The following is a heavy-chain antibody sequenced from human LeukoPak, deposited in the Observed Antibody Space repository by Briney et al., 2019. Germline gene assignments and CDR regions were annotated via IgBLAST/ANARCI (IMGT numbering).Heavy chain of an antibody. Sequence: PGGSLRLSCAASGFTVSSNYMSWVRQAPGKGLEWVSVIYSGGSTYYADSVKGRFTISRDNSKNTLYLQMNSLRAEDTAVYYCXXXKYVFLGNSCSSGCPDAFDIWGQGTMVTVSS. CDR1: GFTVSSNY. J-gene: IGHJ3*02. D-gene: IGHD6-19*01. CDR3: XXXKYVFLGNSCSSGCPDAFDI. CDR2: IYSGGST. V-gene: IGHV3-66*01.